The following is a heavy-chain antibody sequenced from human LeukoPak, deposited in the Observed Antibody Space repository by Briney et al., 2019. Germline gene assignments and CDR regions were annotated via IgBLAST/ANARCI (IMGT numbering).Heavy chain of an antibody. CDR3: AKEAGYSGYDFPDF. V-gene: IGHV3-48*01. D-gene: IGHD5-12*01. CDR1: GFTFSTHS. Sequence: SGGSLRLSCAASGFTFSTHSMVWVRQAPGKGLECVSYISSSSSTIYYADSVKGRFTISRDNAENSVYLQMNSLRAEDTAVYNCAKEAGYSGYDFPDFWGQGTLVTVSS. J-gene: IGHJ4*02. CDR2: ISSSSSTI.